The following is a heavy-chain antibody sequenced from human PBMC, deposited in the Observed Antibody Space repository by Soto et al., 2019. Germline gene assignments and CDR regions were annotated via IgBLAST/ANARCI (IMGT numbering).Heavy chain of an antibody. J-gene: IGHJ4*02. CDR3: AKLSSQSSGYDYPLDS. V-gene: IGHV3-23*01. Sequence: GGSLRLSCAASGFTFSNYAMNLVRQSPGKGLEWVSGISNSGGTISYADFVKGRFTISRDSSKNTLSLQMNSLSAEDTALYYCAKLSSQSSGYDYPLDSWGQGTLVTVSS. CDR2: ISNSGGTI. D-gene: IGHD3-22*01. CDR1: GFTFSNYA.